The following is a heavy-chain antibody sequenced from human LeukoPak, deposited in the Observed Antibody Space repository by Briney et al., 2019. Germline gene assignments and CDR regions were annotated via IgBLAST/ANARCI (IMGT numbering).Heavy chain of an antibody. CDR3: ARYCTNGVCYRYFDY. D-gene: IGHD2-8*01. CDR2: ISSSGSTI. J-gene: IGHJ4*02. CDR1: GFTFSSYE. V-gene: IGHV3-48*03. Sequence: GGSLRLSCAASGFTFSSYEMNWVRQAPGKGLEWVSYISSSGSTIYYADSVKGRFTISRDNAKNSLYLQMNSLRAEDTAVYYCARYCTNGVCYRYFDYWGQGTLVTVSS.